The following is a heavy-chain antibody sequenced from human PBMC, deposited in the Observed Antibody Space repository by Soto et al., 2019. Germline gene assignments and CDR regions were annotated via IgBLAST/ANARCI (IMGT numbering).Heavy chain of an antibody. CDR2: ITDTGVDT. V-gene: IGHV3-23*01. CDR1: GITFGSRS. J-gene: IGHJ4*02. D-gene: IGHD3-10*01. Sequence: GGSLRLSGVASGITFGSRSISWVRQAPWEGLEWVSTITDTGVDTKYADSVRGRFTMSRDNSKKTLYLQMNSLRVDDSALYYCARGSTDSYTGSRIFDFWGRGTLVTVSS. CDR3: ARGSTDSYTGSRIFDF.